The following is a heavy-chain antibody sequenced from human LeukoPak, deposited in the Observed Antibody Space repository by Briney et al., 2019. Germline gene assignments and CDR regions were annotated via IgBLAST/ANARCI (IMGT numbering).Heavy chain of an antibody. V-gene: IGHV6-1*01. CDR2: TYYRSKRSS. CDR1: GDSGSSDNAA. CDR3: AYWTQR. D-gene: IGHD3/OR15-3a*01. J-gene: IGHJ4*02. Sequence: SQTLSLTCAISGDSGSSDNAAWYWIKQSPSRGLEWLGRTYYRSKRSSDYAVSVKSRITFNSDTSKNQISLQLNSVTPEDTAVYYCAYWTQRWGPGILVTVSS.